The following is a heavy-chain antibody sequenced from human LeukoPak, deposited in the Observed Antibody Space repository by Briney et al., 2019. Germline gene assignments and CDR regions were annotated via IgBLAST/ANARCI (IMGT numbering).Heavy chain of an antibody. CDR2: IKQDGSDK. CDR3: ARDPCSSTSCYLDFDY. V-gene: IGHV3-7*01. Sequence: GGSLRLSCAASGFTFSTYWMAWVRQAPGKGLEWVANIKQDGSDKYYADSVKGRFTISRDNSKNTLYLQMNSLRAEDTAVYYCARDPCSSTSCYLDFDYWGQGTLVTVSS. D-gene: IGHD2-2*01. CDR1: GFTFSTYW. J-gene: IGHJ4*02.